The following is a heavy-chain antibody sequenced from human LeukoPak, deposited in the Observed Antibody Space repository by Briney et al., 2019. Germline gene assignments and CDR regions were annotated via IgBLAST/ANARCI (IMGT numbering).Heavy chain of an antibody. V-gene: IGHV4-59*01. CDR1: GGSISSYY. CDR2: IHYSWGT. CDR3: ARGGSSVWLNWLDP. Sequence: SETLSLTCTVSGGSISSYYWSWLRQPPARGLEWVGYIHYSWGTNYSPSLKSRDTISVDTSKNQFSLKLNSVTAADTAVYYCARGGSSVWLNWLDPWGQGTLVTVSS. J-gene: IGHJ5*01. D-gene: IGHD6-19*01.